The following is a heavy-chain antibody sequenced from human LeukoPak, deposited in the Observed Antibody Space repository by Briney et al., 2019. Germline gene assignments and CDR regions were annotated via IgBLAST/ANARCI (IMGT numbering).Heavy chain of an antibody. CDR2: ISGSGGST. J-gene: IGHJ4*02. CDR3: AKDAHCSNTNCPISFDY. Sequence: PGGSLRLSCAASGFTFSSYAISWVRQAPGKGLEWVSAISGSGGSTYYADSVKGRFTISRDNSKNTLYLHMNSLRAEDTAVYYCAKDAHCSNTNCPISFDYWGQGTLVTVSS. V-gene: IGHV3-23*01. CDR1: GFTFSSYA. D-gene: IGHD2-2*01.